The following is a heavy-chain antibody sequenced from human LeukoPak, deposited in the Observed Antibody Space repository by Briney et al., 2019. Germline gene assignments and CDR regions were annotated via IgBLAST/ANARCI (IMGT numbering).Heavy chain of an antibody. CDR3: ARVIKLLYYDSSGHDAFDI. J-gene: IGHJ3*02. D-gene: IGHD3-22*01. V-gene: IGHV4-39*07. CDR2: IYYSGST. Sequence: NSSETLSLTCTVSGGSISSSSYYWGWIRQPPGKGLEWIGSIYYSGSTYYNPSLKSRVTISVDTSKNQFSLKLSSVTAADTAVYYCARVIKLLYYDSSGHDAFDIWGQGTMVTVSS. CDR1: GGSISSSSYY.